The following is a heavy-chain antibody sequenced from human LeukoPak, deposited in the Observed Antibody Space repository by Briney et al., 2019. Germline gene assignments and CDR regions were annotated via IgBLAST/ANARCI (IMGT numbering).Heavy chain of an antibody. D-gene: IGHD4/OR15-4a*01. Sequence: PGGSLRLSCAASGFTFSSYWMTWVRQAPGKGLEYVSAISSNGGSTYYANSVKGRFTISRDNSKNTLYLQMNSLRAEDTAVYYCARGQGAYWGQGTLVTVSS. CDR2: ISSNGGST. J-gene: IGHJ4*02. V-gene: IGHV3-64*01. CDR3: ARGQGAY. CDR1: GFTFSSYW.